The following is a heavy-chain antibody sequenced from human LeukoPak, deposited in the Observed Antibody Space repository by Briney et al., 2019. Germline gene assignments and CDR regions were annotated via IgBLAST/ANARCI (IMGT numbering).Heavy chain of an antibody. J-gene: IGHJ1*01. CDR2: IYYSGST. CDR1: GGSISSGGYY. V-gene: IGHV4-31*03. Sequence: NPSETLSLTCTVSGGSISSGGYYWSWIRQHPGKGLEWIGYIYYSGSTYYNPSLKSRVTISVDTSKNQFSLKLSSVTAADAAVYYCASSSGPEYFQHWGQGTLVTVSS. CDR3: ASSSGPEYFQH. D-gene: IGHD3-22*01.